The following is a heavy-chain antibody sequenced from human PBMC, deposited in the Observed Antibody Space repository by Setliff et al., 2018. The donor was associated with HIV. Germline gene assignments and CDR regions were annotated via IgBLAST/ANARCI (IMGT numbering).Heavy chain of an antibody. CDR3: ARDSGNDFWHGHSLAD. J-gene: IGHJ4*02. CDR1: RDSISSGNW. Sequence: KSSETLSLTCTVSRDSISSGNWWSWVRQPPGKGLEWIGEVYHTGSTNYNPSLNSRVTISVDKSKNQFFLEVTSVTAADTAVYYCARDSGNDFWHGHSLADWGQGTLVTVPQ. D-gene: IGHD3-3*01. V-gene: IGHV4-4*02. CDR2: VYHTGST.